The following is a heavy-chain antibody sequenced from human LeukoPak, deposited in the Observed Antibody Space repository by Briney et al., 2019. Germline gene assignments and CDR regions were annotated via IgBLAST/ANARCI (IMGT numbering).Heavy chain of an antibody. V-gene: IGHV3-23*01. J-gene: IGHJ4*02. Sequence: QPGGSLRLSCAASGFTFSSYAMSWVRQAPGKGLEWVSAISGSGGSTYYADSVKGRFTISRDNAKNSLYLQMNSLRAEDTAVYYCARARIRGILGSSGPDSDYWGQGTLVTVSS. D-gene: IGHD3-22*01. CDR1: GFTFSSYA. CDR2: ISGSGGST. CDR3: ARARIRGILGSSGPDSDY.